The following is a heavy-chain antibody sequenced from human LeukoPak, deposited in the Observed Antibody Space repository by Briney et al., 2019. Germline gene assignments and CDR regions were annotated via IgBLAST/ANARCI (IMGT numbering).Heavy chain of an antibody. CDR2: VWHDGSHE. V-gene: IGHV3-30*02. CDR1: GFTFNSYG. J-gene: IGHJ4*02. D-gene: IGHD4-17*01. CDR3: AKDATEYGDSHFDW. Sequence: GGSLRLSCSASGFTFNSYGIHWVRQAPGKGLEWVAFVWHDGSHEYYADSAKGRFTISRDNSRNTVYLQMNGLRAEDTAVYYCAKDATEYGDSHFDWWGQGTRVTVSS.